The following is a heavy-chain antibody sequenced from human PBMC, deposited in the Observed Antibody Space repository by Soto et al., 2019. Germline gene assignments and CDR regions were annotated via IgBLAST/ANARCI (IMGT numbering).Heavy chain of an antibody. CDR2: ISWHSGSI. CDR3: AKLVLAVVVAANDHAFDI. D-gene: IGHD2-15*01. V-gene: IGHV3-9*01. CDR1: GVTFDEYA. Sequence: SLRLSCAASGVTFDEYAMHWVRQAPGKGLEWVSGISWHSGSIGYADSVKRRFTISRDNSKISLYLQMNSLRAEDTALYYCAKLVLAVVVAANDHAFDIWGQGTMVTVS. J-gene: IGHJ3*02.